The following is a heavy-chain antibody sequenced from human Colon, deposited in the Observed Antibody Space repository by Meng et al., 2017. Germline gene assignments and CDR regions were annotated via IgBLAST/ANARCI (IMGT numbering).Heavy chain of an antibody. J-gene: IGHJ6*02. Sequence: GESLKISCAASVFSVSSNYMSWLRQAPWKGLEWVSVIYSGGSTYYADSVKGRFTISRDNSKNTLYLQMNSLRAEDTAVYYCAKGLTYGDSLVYYDSNYGMDVWGQGTTVTVSS. V-gene: IGHV3-53*01. D-gene: IGHD4-17*01. CDR2: IYSGGST. CDR3: AKGLTYGDSLVYYDSNYGMDV. CDR1: VFSVSSNY.